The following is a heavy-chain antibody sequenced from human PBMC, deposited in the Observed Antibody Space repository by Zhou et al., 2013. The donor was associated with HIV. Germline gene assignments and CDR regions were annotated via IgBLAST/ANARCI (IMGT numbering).Heavy chain of an antibody. J-gene: IGHJ4*02. CDR1: GDTLRNNG. V-gene: IGHV1-18*04. CDR2: VSGYNGHT. D-gene: IGHD3-22*01. Sequence: QVHLVQSGAEVKKPGASVKVSCKASGDTLRNNGISWVRQAPGQGLEWMGWVSGYNGHTHFAQTFQGRLILTIDTSTGTAYMDLGSLRSDDTAVYFCARVALGYAESSGYCEDHWGQGTLVTVSS. CDR3: ARVALGYAESSGYCEDH.